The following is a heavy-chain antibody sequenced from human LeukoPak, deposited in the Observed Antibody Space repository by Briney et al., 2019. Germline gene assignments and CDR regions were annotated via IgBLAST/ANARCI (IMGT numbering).Heavy chain of an antibody. J-gene: IGHJ4*02. CDR2: ISAYNGNT. V-gene: IGHV1-18*01. CDR1: GYTFTSYG. D-gene: IGHD2-2*01. Sequence: ASVKVSCKASGYTFTSYGISWVRQAPGQGLEWMGWISAYNGNTNYAQKLQGRVTMTTDTSTSTAYMELRSLRSDDTAVYYCARSLKDSGIVVVPAATDYWGQGTLVTVSS. CDR3: ARSLKDSGIVVVPAATDY.